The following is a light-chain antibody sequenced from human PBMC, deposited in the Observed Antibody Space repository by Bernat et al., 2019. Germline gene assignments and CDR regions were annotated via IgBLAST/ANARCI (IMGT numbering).Light chain of an antibody. CDR3: SSYAGTNKLV. V-gene: IGLV1-40*01. Sequence: QSVLTQPPSVSGAPGQRVTISCTGSSSNIGAGYDVHWYQQLPGTAPKLLIYGNSNRPSGVPDRFSGSKSGNTASLTVSGLQAEDEADYYCSSYAGTNKLVFGGGTKLTVL. CDR1: SSNIGAGYD. CDR2: GNS. J-gene: IGLJ3*02.